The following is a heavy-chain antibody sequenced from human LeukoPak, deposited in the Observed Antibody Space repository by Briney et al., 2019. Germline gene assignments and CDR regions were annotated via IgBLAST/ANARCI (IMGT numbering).Heavy chain of an antibody. Sequence: ASVKVSCKASGFTFTSSAMQWVRQARGQRLEWIGWIVVGSGNTNYAQKFQERVTITRDMSTSTAYMELSSLRSEDTAVYYCAAPSPPTYYYDSSGPQRGAFDIWGQGTMVTVSS. J-gene: IGHJ3*02. V-gene: IGHV1-58*02. CDR3: AAPSPPTYYYDSSGPQRGAFDI. CDR1: GFTFTSSA. CDR2: IVVGSGNT. D-gene: IGHD3-22*01.